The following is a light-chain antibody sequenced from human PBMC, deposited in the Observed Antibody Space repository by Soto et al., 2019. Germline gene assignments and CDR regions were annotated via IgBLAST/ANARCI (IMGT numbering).Light chain of an antibody. CDR2: EVS. V-gene: IGLV2-8*01. Sequence: QSVLTQPPSASGSPGQSVTISCTGTSSDVGGYHYVSWYQQHPGKAPKLMIYEVSKRPSGVPDRFSGSKSGNTASLTVSGLQPEDEADYYCSSYAGSNNHVLFGGGTKVTVL. CDR3: SSYAGSNNHVL. CDR1: SSDVGGYHY. J-gene: IGLJ2*01.